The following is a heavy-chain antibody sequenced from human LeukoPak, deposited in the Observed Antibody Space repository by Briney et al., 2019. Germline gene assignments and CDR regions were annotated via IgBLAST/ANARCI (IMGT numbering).Heavy chain of an antibody. Sequence: GRSLRLSCAASGFPFSHSAMSWVRRAPRKGLEWVSAIGGSGDTTYYADSVTGRFTISRDNAKNTLYLQINSLRAEDTALYFCARRDAANSKGLDFWGQGTQVTVSS. CDR1: GFPFSHSA. CDR3: ARRDAANSKGLDF. CDR2: IGGSGDTT. D-gene: IGHD4/OR15-4a*01. J-gene: IGHJ4*02. V-gene: IGHV3-23*01.